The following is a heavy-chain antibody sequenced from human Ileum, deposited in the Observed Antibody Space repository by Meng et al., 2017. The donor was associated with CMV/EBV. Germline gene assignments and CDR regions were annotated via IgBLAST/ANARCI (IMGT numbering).Heavy chain of an antibody. CDR1: GYSISSGYY. V-gene: IGHV4-38-2*02. CDR2: INHSGST. Sequence: SETLSLTCTVSGYSISSGYYWSWIRQPPGKGLEWIGEINHSGSTNYNPSLKSRVTISVDTSKNQFSLKLSSVTAADTAVYYCARYRGGVVWSWGQGTLVTVSS. CDR3: ARYRGGVVWS. D-gene: IGHD3-16*01. J-gene: IGHJ4*02.